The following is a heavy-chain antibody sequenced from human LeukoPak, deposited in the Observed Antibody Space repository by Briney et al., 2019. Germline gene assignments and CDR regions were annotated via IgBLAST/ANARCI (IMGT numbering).Heavy chain of an antibody. CDR1: GGSFSDYY. Sequence: SETLSLTCAVYGGSFSDYYWSWIRQPPGKGLEWIGEINHSGNTNSNPSLKSRVTISVDTSKNQFSLKLSSVTAADTAVYYCARGSIDDSSGWVWRYWGQGTLVTVSS. CDR3: ARGSIDDSSGWVWRY. D-gene: IGHD6-19*01. J-gene: IGHJ4*02. CDR2: INHSGNT. V-gene: IGHV4-34*01.